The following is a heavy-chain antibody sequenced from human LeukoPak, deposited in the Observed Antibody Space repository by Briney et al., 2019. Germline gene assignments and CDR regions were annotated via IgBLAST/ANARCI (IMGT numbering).Heavy chain of an antibody. CDR1: GFTFSSYW. Sequence: GGSLRLSCAASGFTFSSYWMHWVRQAPGKGLVWVSRINSVGSSTSYADSVKGRFTISRDNAKNTLYLQMNSLRAEDTAVYYCANSYGDFGPWYFDYWGQGTLVTVSS. CDR3: ANSYGDFGPWYFDY. D-gene: IGHD4-17*01. V-gene: IGHV3-74*01. J-gene: IGHJ4*02. CDR2: INSVGSST.